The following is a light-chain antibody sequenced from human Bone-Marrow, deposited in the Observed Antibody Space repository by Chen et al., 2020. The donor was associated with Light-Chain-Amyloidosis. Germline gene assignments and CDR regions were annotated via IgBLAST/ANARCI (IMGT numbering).Light chain of an antibody. Sequence: SYELTQPPSVSVSPGQTARITCSGDYWPTKYASWYQQKPGQAPVLVIHRDTERPSGNSERFSGSSSGTTATLTISGVQAEDEADYHCQSADSSGTYEVIFGGGTKLTVL. CDR2: RDT. CDR1: YWPTKY. J-gene: IGLJ2*01. V-gene: IGLV3-25*03. CDR3: QSADSSGTYEVI.